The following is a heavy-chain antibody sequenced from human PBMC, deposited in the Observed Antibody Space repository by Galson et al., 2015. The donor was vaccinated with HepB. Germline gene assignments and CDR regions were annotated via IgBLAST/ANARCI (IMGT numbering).Heavy chain of an antibody. CDR1: GDSATSNSAV. CDR3: AYGSDV. CDR2: TYFRAKWHT. Sequence: CAISGDSATSNSAVWNWIRQSPSRGLEWLGRTYFRAKWHTDYEISVKSRININADISQNQFSLQLSSVTSDDTAVYYCAYGSDVWGQGTTAIVSS. V-gene: IGHV6-1*01. J-gene: IGHJ6*02. D-gene: IGHD4-17*01.